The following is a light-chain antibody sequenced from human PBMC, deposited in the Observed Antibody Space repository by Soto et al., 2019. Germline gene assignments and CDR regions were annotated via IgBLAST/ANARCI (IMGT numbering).Light chain of an antibody. CDR3: HSYDSSLSGHVV. J-gene: IGLJ2*01. Sequence: QTVVTQPPSVSGAPGQRVTISCTGSSSNIGAGYDVHWYQQLPGTAPKLLIYGNSNRPSGVPDRFSGSKTGTSASLAITGLQADDEADYYCHSYDSSLSGHVVFGGGTKLTVL. V-gene: IGLV1-40*01. CDR2: GNS. CDR1: SSNIGAGYD.